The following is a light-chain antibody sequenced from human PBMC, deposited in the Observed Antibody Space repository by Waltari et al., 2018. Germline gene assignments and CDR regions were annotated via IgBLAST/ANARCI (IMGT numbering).Light chain of an antibody. CDR2: DAS. Sequence: IQLTQSPSSLSASVGDRVTITCRASQDISKSFAWFQQKPGKAPKSLISDASTLQSGVPAKFTGSGAGTDFTFTSSSLQPEDYGTYYCQQLKSYPLTFGGGNKVEIK. V-gene: IGKV1-16*02. CDR3: QQLKSYPLT. CDR1: QDISKS. J-gene: IGKJ4*01.